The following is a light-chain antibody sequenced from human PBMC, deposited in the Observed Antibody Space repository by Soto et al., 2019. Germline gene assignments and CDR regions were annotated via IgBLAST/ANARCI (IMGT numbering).Light chain of an antibody. Sequence: EIVLTQSPATLSLSLGERATLSCRASQSVRNDLVWYHQKPGQAPRVLIYSASNRATGIPARFSGSGSGTDFTLTISSLEPEDFAVYYCQQRTNWPPTFGGGTKVEMK. CDR2: SAS. CDR1: QSVRND. V-gene: IGKV3-11*01. J-gene: IGKJ4*01. CDR3: QQRTNWPPT.